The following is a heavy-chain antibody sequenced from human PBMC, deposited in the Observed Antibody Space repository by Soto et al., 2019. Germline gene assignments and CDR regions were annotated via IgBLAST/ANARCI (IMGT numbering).Heavy chain of an antibody. V-gene: IGHV3-15*01. Sequence: GGSLRLSCAASGFTFSNAWMSWVRQAPGKGLEWVGRIKSKTDGGTTDYAAPVKGRFTISRDDSKNTLYLQMNSLKTEDTAVYYCTTGATLTYYDFWSGSDIDYWGQGTLVTVSS. CDR2: IKSKTDGGTT. D-gene: IGHD3-3*01. CDR3: TTGATLTYYDFWSGSDIDY. CDR1: GFTFSNAW. J-gene: IGHJ4*02.